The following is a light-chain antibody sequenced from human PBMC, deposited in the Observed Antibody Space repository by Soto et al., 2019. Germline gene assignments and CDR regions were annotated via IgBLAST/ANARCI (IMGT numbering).Light chain of an antibody. J-gene: IGLJ3*02. CDR3: SSYTTGTTGV. CDR2: DVS. CDR1: SSDVGAYNY. V-gene: IGLV2-14*01. Sequence: QSVLTQPASVSGSPGQSITISCTGTSSDVGAYNYVSWFQQHPGKAPRLIIYDVSNRPSGVSNRFSGSKSGNTASLTISGLQAEDEADYYCSSYTTGTTGVFGGGTKLTVL.